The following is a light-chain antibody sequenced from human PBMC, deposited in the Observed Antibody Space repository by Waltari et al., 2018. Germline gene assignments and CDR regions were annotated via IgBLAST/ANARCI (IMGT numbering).Light chain of an antibody. CDR1: QSISSY. V-gene: IGKV1-39*01. J-gene: IGKJ4*01. CDR2: AAS. CDR3: QQSYSTPPLT. Sequence: DIQMTQSPSSLSASVGDRVTITCRASQSISSYLNWYQQKPGKAPKLLIYAASSLQSGVPSRFSGSGSGTEFTLTISSLQPEEFATYYCQQSYSTPPLTFGGGTKVEIK.